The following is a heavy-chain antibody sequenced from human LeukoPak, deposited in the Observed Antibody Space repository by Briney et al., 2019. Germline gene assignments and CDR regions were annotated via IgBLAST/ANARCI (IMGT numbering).Heavy chain of an antibody. CDR2: IWYDGSNK. V-gene: IGHV3-33*01. Sequence: GGSLRLSCAASGFTFSSYGTQWVRQAPGKGLEWVAVIWYDGSNKYYADSVKGRFTISRDNSKNTLYLQMNSLRAEDTAVYYCATREMGMGGQGTLVTVSS. CDR3: ATREMGM. CDR1: GFTFSSYG. J-gene: IGHJ4*02. D-gene: IGHD7-27*01.